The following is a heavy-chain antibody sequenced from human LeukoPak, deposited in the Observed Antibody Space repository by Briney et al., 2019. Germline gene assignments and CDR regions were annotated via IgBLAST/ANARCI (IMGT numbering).Heavy chain of an antibody. V-gene: IGHV4-59*01. Sequence: SETLSLTCTVSGGSISTYHWIWIRQPPGKGLEWIGYIYYSGSTNYNPSLKSRVTISVDTSKDQFSLKLSSATAADTAVYYCARTGGRSYYDSSGYLGYWGQGTLVTVSS. J-gene: IGHJ4*02. D-gene: IGHD3-22*01. CDR1: GGSISTYH. CDR2: IYYSGST. CDR3: ARTGGRSYYDSSGYLGY.